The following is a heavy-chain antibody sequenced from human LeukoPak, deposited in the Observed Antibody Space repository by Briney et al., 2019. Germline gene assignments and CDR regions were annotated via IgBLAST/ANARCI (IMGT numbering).Heavy chain of an antibody. CDR1: GYSISRGYF. D-gene: IGHD1-20*01. Sequence: SETLTLTCGVSGYSISRGYFWAWVRHSPGKGLEWIATIYHTGSAYYNPSLESRVTISADTSKNEFSLNLKSVTAADTAVYFCARAGWIITSAIDYWSQGTLVTVSS. CDR2: IYHTGSA. CDR3: ARAGWIITSAIDY. V-gene: IGHV4-38-2*01. J-gene: IGHJ4*02.